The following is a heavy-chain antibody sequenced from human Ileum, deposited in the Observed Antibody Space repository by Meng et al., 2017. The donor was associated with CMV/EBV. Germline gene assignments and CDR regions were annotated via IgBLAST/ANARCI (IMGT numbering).Heavy chain of an antibody. D-gene: IGHD6-6*01. CDR3: ARPRDRGAARPNYFDY. CDR2: IYPSDSDT. V-gene: IGHV5-51*01. J-gene: IGHJ4*02. Sequence: GESLKISCTGSGYSFTNYWIGWVRQMPGKGLEWMGIIYPSDSDTRYSPSFQGQVTISVDKSISTVYLQWSGLQASDTAIYYCARPRDRGAARPNYFDYWGQGTLVTVSS. CDR1: GYSFTNYW.